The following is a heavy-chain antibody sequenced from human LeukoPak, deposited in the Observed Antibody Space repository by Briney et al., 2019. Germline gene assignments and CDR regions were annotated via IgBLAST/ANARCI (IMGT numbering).Heavy chain of an antibody. CDR2: VNHSGGA. CDR1: GGSFRDFH. Sequence: TSETLSLTCAVYGGSFRDFHWSWIRQSPGKGLKWIGEVNHSGGAKYNPSLKSRFSISVDTSKNQVSLKLSSVTAADTAVYYCSYSGSYETDYWGQGTLVTVSS. J-gene: IGHJ4*02. D-gene: IGHD1-26*01. CDR3: SYSGSYETDY. V-gene: IGHV4-34*01.